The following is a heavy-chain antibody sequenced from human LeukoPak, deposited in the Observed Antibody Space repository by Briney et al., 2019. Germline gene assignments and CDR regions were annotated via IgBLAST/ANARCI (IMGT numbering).Heavy chain of an antibody. J-gene: IGHJ4*02. CDR3: ARSGRGNSAGFDC. D-gene: IGHD3-10*01. V-gene: IGHV4-59*01. Sequence: PSETLSVTCTVSGGSISSYYWSWIRQPPGKGLEWIGYIYYSGSTNYNPSLKSRGTISVDTSNNQFSLKLTSVTAADTAVYYCARSGRGNSAGFDCWGQGTLVTVSS. CDR1: GGSISSYY. CDR2: IYYSGST.